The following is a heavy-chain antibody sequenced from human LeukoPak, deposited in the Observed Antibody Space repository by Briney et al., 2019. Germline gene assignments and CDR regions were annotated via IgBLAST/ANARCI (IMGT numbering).Heavy chain of an antibody. CDR2: LYDDGTT. Sequence: GGSLRLSCAASGFTVSSHFMSWVRQAPGKGLEWVSVLYDDGTTKYPDSVKGRFTISRDNSKNTLYLQMDSLRTEDTAVYYCTREASGYYERPFSLWGQGTLVTVSS. CDR1: GFTVSSHF. CDR3: TREASGYYERPFSL. D-gene: IGHD3-22*01. V-gene: IGHV3-53*01. J-gene: IGHJ4*02.